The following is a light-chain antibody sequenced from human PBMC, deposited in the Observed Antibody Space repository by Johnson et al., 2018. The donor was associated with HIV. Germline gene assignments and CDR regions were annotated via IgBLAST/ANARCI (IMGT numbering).Light chain of an antibody. Sequence: QPVLTQPPSVSAAPGQKVTISCSGSSSNIGNNYVSWYQQVPGTAPKLLIYDNNKRPSGIPDRFSGSKSGSSATLGITGLQTGDEADYSCGTWDSSLRAGGANYVFGTGTKVTVL. CDR1: SSNIGNNY. J-gene: IGLJ1*01. V-gene: IGLV1-51*01. CDR2: DNN. CDR3: GTWDSSLRAGGANYV.